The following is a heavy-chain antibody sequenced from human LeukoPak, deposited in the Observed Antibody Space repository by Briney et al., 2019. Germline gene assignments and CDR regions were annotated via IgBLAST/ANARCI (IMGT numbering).Heavy chain of an antibody. V-gene: IGHV4-39*07. D-gene: IGHD3-10*01. J-gene: IGHJ6*04. CDR2: IYYSGST. CDR3: ARDPTGSGRPMDV. CDR1: GGSISSSSYY. Sequence: SETLSLTCTVSGGSISSSSYYWGWIRQPPGKGLESIGSIYYSGSTYYNPSLKSRVTISVDTSKNQFSLKLSSVTAADTAVYYCARDPTGSGRPMDVWGKGTTVTVSS.